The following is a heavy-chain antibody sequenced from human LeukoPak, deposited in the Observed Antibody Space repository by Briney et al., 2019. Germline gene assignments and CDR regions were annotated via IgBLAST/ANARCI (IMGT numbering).Heavy chain of an antibody. J-gene: IGHJ3*02. D-gene: IGHD4-17*01. CDR1: GYTFSSYG. CDR3: AAGWTTVTTGDI. CDR2: INPNSGGT. Sequence: ASVKVSCKASGYTFSSYGISWVRQAPGQGLEWMGWINPNSGGTNYAQKFQGRVTMTRDTSISTAYMELSRLRSDDTAVYYCAAGWTTVTTGDIWGQGTMVTVSS. V-gene: IGHV1-2*02.